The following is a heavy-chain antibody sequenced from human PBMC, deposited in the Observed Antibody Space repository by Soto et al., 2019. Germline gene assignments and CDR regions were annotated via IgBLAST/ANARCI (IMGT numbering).Heavy chain of an antibody. CDR2: TRPNNGNT. V-gene: IGHV1-18*01. CDR1: GYIFSIYG. J-gene: IGHJ4*02. CDR3: VRDLDGSGSYYTDY. D-gene: IGHD3-10*01. Sequence: GASVKVSCKDSGYIFSIYGINWVRQAPGQGLEWMGWTRPNNGNTKYAQNLQGRVTMTTDTSTSTAYMELRSLRPDDTAVYYCVRDLDGSGSYYTDYWGQGTLVTVSS.